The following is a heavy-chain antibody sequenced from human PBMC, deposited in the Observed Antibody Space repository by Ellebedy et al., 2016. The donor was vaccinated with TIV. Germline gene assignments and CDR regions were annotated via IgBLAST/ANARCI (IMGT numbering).Heavy chain of an antibody. CDR3: ARDNYVGYDWLGGNSFDS. J-gene: IGHJ4*02. Sequence: GGSLRLXXAASGFTFSGYWMSWVRQAPGKGLEWVANMQQDGSDKYYVDSVKGRFTISRDNARNSLYLQMNSLRAEDTAMYYCARDNYVGYDWLGGNSFDSWGQGTLVTVSS. D-gene: IGHD5-12*01. CDR2: MQQDGSDK. V-gene: IGHV3-7*03. CDR1: GFTFSGYW.